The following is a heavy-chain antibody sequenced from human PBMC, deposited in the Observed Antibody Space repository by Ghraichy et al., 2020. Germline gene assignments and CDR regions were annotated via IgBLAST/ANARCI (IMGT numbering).Heavy chain of an antibody. CDR2: ISGSGGST. D-gene: IGHD3-16*01. J-gene: IGHJ4*02. CDR3: GYGRLSHLEY. Sequence: GGSLRLSCAASGFTFSSNAMSWVRQAPGKGLEWVSTISGSGGSTYYADSVKGRFTISRDNSKNTLYVQMNSLRAEDTAVYYCGYGRLSHLEYWGQGTLVTASS. V-gene: IGHV3-23*01. CDR1: GFTFSSNA.